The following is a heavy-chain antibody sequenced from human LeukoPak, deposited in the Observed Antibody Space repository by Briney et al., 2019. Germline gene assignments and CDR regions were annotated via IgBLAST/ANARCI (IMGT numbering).Heavy chain of an antibody. Sequence: PGGSLRLSCAVSGLTFSRYAMSWVRQAPGRGLEWVSAISESGSGTYYADSVKGRFTISRDNSKDTLSLSMNSLRAEDTAVYYCAKDIAQGYTFGSIEQDYWGQGTLVTVSS. CDR3: AKDIAQGYTFGSIEQDY. J-gene: IGHJ4*02. D-gene: IGHD5-18*01. V-gene: IGHV3-23*01. CDR2: ISESGSGT. CDR1: GLTFSRYA.